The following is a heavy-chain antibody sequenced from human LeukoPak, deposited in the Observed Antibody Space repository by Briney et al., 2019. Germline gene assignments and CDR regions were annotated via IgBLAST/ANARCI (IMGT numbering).Heavy chain of an antibody. CDR3: ARGRSPYDSSAAFDI. Sequence: PSETLSLTCTVSGVSISTYYWNWVGQPPGKGLEWIAYIYYSGSTNYNPSLKSRVTMSVDASSDQYSLKLSSVTAADTAVYYCARGRSPYDSSAAFDIWGQGTMVTVSS. J-gene: IGHJ3*02. V-gene: IGHV4-59*01. CDR2: IYYSGST. CDR1: GVSISTYY. D-gene: IGHD3-22*01.